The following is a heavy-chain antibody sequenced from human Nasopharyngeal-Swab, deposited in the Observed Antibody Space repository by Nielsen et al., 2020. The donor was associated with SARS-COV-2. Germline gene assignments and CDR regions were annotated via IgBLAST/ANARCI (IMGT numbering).Heavy chain of an antibody. D-gene: IGHD2-8*01. V-gene: IGHV3-23*01. CDR2: ISGSGGST. CDR1: GFTFSSYA. CDR3: AKPTRVYAIGAPLGY. Sequence: GGSLRLSCAASGFTFSSYAMSWVRQAPGTGLEWVSAISGSGGSTYYADSVKGRFTISRDNSKNTLYLQMNSLRAEDTAVYYCAKPTRVYAIGAPLGYWGQGTLVTVSS. J-gene: IGHJ4*02.